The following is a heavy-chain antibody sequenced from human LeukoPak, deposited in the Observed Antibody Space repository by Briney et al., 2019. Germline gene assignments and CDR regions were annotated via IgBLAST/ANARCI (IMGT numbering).Heavy chain of an antibody. V-gene: IGHV1-18*01. CDR1: GYTFTSYG. CDR2: ISAYNGNT. D-gene: IGHD3-3*01. CDR3: ARIYDFWSGYSAYYYYGMDV. J-gene: IGHJ6*02. Sequence: ASVKVSCKASGYTFTSYGISWVRQAPGQGLEWMGWISAYNGNTNYAQKLQGRVTMTTDTSTGTAYMELRSLRSDNTAVYYCARIYDFWSGYSAYYYYGMDVWGQGTTVTVSS.